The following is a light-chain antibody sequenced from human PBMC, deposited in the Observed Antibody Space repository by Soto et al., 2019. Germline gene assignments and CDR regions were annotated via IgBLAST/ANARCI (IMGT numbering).Light chain of an antibody. V-gene: IGKV1-12*01. CDR3: QQGSRFPFT. CDR2: GAS. J-gene: IGKJ3*01. CDR1: QNVSTW. Sequence: DIQITQSPSSVSASVGDRVTVTFRASQNVSTWLTWYQQTPGKAPNLLIYGASTLQRGVPSRFSGSGSGTEFTLTISSLQPEDFAIYFCQQGSRFPFTFGPGTKVDIK.